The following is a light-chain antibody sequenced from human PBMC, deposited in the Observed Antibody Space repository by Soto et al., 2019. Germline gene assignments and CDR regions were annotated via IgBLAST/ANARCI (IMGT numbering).Light chain of an antibody. Sequence: QSVLTQPASVSGSPGQSITISCTGTGSDVGGYHYVSWYQQYPGKAPKVIIYEVSKRPSGISNRFSGSKSGNTASLTISGLQADDEADYFCSSYRSIGSLVFGTGTKVTVL. CDR3: SSYRSIGSLV. CDR2: EVS. J-gene: IGLJ1*01. CDR1: GSDVGGYHY. V-gene: IGLV2-14*01.